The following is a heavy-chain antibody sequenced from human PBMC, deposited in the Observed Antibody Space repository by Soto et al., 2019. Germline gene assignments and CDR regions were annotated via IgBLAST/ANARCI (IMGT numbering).Heavy chain of an antibody. CDR2: INPNSGGT. V-gene: IGHV1-2*04. CDR1: GYTFTGYY. D-gene: IGHD1-26*01. Sequence: GASVKVSCKASGYTFTGYYMHWVRQAPGQGLEWMGWINPNSGGTNYAQKFQGWVTMTRDTSISTAYMELSRLRSDDTAVYYCARTCLGGRFLYSGSYRKYYFDYWGQGTLVTVSS. J-gene: IGHJ4*02. CDR3: ARTCLGGRFLYSGSYRKYYFDY.